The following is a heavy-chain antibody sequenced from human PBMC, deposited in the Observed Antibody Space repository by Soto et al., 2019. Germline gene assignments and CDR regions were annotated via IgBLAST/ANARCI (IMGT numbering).Heavy chain of an antibody. V-gene: IGHV4-30-4*01. CDR3: ARLLPSGGAFDI. Sequence: QVQLQESGPGLVKPSQTLSLTCTVSGGSISSGDYYWSWIRQPPGKGLEWVGYIYYSGNTYYNPSLKSRXXLXVXKSTNHFFLKVNSVTAADTAVYYCARLLPSGGAFDIWGQGTMVTVSS. CDR2: IYYSGNT. CDR1: GGSISSGDYY. D-gene: IGHD3-16*01. J-gene: IGHJ3*02.